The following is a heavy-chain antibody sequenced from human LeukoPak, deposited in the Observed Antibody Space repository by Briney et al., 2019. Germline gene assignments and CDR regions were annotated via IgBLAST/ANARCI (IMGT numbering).Heavy chain of an antibody. D-gene: IGHD3-9*01. CDR1: GYTFTGYY. J-gene: IGHJ4*02. V-gene: IGHV1-2*02. CDR3: ARVQRYFDWRADY. CDR2: INPNSGGT. Sequence: GASVKVSCKASGYTFTGYYMHWVRQAPGQGLEWMGWINPNSGGTNYAQKFQGRVTMTRDTSISTAYMELSRLRSDDTAVYYCARVQRYFDWRADYWGQGTLVTVSS.